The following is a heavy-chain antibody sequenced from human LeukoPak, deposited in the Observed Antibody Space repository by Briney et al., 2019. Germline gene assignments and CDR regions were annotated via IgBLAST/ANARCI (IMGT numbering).Heavy chain of an antibody. CDR2: ISYDGSNK. CDR3: ARAINWELRYYYGMDV. Sequence: GGSLRLSCAASGFTFSSYAMHWVRQAPGKGLEWVAVISYDGSNKYYADSVKGRFTISRDNSKNTLYLQMNSLRAEDTAVYYCARAINWELRYYYGMDVWGQGTTVTVSS. J-gene: IGHJ6*02. D-gene: IGHD1-26*01. V-gene: IGHV3-30*04. CDR1: GFTFSSYA.